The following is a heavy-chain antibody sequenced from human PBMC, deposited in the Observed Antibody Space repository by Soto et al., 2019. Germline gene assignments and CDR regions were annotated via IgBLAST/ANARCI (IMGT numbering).Heavy chain of an antibody. CDR2: IYYSGKT. Sequence: SETLSLTCSLSGASITSTTYFWAWIRQPPGKGLEWVGSIYYSGKTRYDPSLTSRTTISVDRSRNQFSLQVSSVTAADTAVYYCAKNLPRTGRFDYWGQGTVVTVSS. CDR1: GASITSTTYF. V-gene: IGHV4-39*01. CDR3: AKNLPRTGRFDY. J-gene: IGHJ4*02.